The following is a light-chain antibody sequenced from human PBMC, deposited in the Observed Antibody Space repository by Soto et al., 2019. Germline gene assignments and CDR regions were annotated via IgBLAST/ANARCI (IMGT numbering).Light chain of an antibody. J-gene: IGKJ3*01. CDR2: DAS. CDR3: QQRSNWPPRFT. V-gene: IGKV3-11*01. CDR1: QSVSSY. Sequence: EIVLTQSPATLSLSPGERATPSCRASQSVSSYLAWYQQKPGQAPRLLIYDASNRATGIPARFSGSGSGTDFTLTISSLAPEDFAVYYCQQRSNWPPRFTFGPGTKVDIK.